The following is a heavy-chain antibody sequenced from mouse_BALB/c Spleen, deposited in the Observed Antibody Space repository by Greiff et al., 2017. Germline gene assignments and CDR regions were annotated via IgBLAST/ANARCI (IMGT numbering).Heavy chain of an antibody. CDR1: GFTFSDYY. V-gene: IGHV5-4*02. CDR3: ARDGPTRYAMDY. J-gene: IGHJ4*01. CDR2: ISDGGSYT. Sequence: EVMLVESGGGLVKPGGSLKLSCAASGFTFSDYYMYWVRQTPEKRLEWVATISDGGSYTYYPDSVKGRFTISRDNAKNNLYLQMSSLKSEDTAMYYCARDGPTRYAMDYWGQGTSVTVSS.